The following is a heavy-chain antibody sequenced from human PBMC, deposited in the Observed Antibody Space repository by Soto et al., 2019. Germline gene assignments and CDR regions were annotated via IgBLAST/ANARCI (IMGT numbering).Heavy chain of an antibody. CDR3: ARGRRGITMVRGVISEAPGGWFDP. D-gene: IGHD3-10*01. Sequence: SETLSLTCTVSGGSISSGGYYWSWIRQHPGKGLEWIGYIYYSGSTYYNPSLKSRVTISVDTSKNQFSLKLSSVTAADTAVYYCARGRRGITMVRGVISEAPGGWFDPWGQGTLVTVSS. J-gene: IGHJ5*02. CDR1: GGSISSGGYY. CDR2: IYYSGST. V-gene: IGHV4-31*03.